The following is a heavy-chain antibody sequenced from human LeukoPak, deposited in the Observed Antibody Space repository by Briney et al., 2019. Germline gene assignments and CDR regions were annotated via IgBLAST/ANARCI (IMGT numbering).Heavy chain of an antibody. Sequence: GASVNVSCKASGYTFTNYAMHWVRQAPGQRLEWMGWINAGNGNTKYSQKFQGRVTITRDTSASTAYMELSSLRSEDTAVYYCARESVAGPFDYWGQGTLVTVSS. CDR2: INAGNGNT. J-gene: IGHJ4*02. CDR1: GYTFTNYA. V-gene: IGHV1-3*01. D-gene: IGHD6-19*01. CDR3: ARESVAGPFDY.